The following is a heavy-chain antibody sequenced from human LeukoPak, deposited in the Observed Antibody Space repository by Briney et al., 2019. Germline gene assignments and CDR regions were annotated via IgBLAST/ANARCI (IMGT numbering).Heavy chain of an antibody. D-gene: IGHD3-3*01. CDR1: GGSISSYY. CDR2: INHSGST. V-gene: IGHV4-34*01. CDR3: ARKPRVLARLGLDY. J-gene: IGHJ4*02. Sequence: SETLSLTCTVSGGSISSYYWSWIRQPPGKGLEWIGEINHSGSTNYNPSLKSRVTISVDTSKNQFSLKLSSVTAADTAVYYCARKPRVLARLGLDYWGQGTLVTVSS.